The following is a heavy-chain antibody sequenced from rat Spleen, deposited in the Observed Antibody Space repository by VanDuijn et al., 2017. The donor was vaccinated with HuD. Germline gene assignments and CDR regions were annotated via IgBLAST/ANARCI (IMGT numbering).Heavy chain of an antibody. D-gene: IGHD1-11*01. J-gene: IGHJ1*01. CDR2: ITDTGGNT. CDR3: TRVTYAGYKAPYWYFDF. Sequence: EVQLVESGGGLVQPGRSLRLSCVASGFTFNKHWMTWIRQAPGQGLEWVASITDTGGNTFYPDSVKGRFTISRDNAKSTLFLQMNSLRSEDTATYFCTRVTYAGYKAPYWYFDFWGPGTMVTVSS. CDR1: GFTFNKHW. V-gene: IGHV5-31*01.